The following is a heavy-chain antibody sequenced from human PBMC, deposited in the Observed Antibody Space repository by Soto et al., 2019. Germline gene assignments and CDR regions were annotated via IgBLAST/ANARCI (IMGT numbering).Heavy chain of an antibody. D-gene: IGHD7-27*01. CDR1: GGSISSGGYS. Sequence: SETLSLTCAVSGGSISSGGYSWSWIRQPPGKGLEWIGYIYHSGSTYYNPSLKSRVSISVDTSKTQFSLDLSSVTAADTAVYYCARGPSGDKVDYWGQGALVTVSS. CDR3: ARGPSGDKVDY. CDR2: IYHSGST. V-gene: IGHV4-30-2*05. J-gene: IGHJ4*02.